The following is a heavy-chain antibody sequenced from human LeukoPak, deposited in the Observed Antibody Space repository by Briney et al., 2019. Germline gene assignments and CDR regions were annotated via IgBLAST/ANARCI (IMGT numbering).Heavy chain of an antibody. CDR2: ISAYNGNT. V-gene: IGHV1-18*04. D-gene: IGHD2-2*02. CDR1: GYTFTSYG. J-gene: IGHJ5*02. Sequence: GASVKVSCKASGYTFTSYGISWVRQAPGRGLEWMGWISAYNGNTNYAQKLQGRVTMTTDTSTSTAYMELRSLRSDDTAVYYCARSLVAIVVVPAAIPPNWFDPWGQGTLVTVSS. CDR3: ARSLVAIVVVPAAIPPNWFDP.